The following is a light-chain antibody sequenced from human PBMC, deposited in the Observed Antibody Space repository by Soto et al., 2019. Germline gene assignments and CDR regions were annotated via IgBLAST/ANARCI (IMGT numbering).Light chain of an antibody. J-gene: IGLJ3*02. Sequence: QSALTQPASVSGSPGQSITISCTGTSSDVSGYDYVSWYQQHPGKAPKLMIYGVSNRPSGVSNRFSGSKSGNTASLTISGLQAEDEADYYCSSYTNSITHVFGGGTKVTVL. CDR3: SSYTNSITHV. V-gene: IGLV2-14*03. CDR2: GVS. CDR1: SSDVSGYDY.